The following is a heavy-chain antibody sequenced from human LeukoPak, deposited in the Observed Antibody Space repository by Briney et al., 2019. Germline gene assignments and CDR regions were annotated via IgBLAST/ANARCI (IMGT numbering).Heavy chain of an antibody. Sequence: GESLKISCKASGYTFTSYWIGWVRQMPGKGLEWMGIIYPGDSDTRYSPSLQGQVTISVDTSIGTAYLQWSSLKASDTAIYYCARQNDFGLDYWGQGTLVTVSS. D-gene: IGHD3-3*01. CDR1: GYTFTSYW. CDR2: IYPGDSDT. J-gene: IGHJ4*02. CDR3: ARQNDFGLDY. V-gene: IGHV5-51*01.